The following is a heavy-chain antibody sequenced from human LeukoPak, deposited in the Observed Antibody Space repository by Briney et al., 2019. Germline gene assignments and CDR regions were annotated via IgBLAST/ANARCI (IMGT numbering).Heavy chain of an antibody. CDR2: INYSGST. Sequence: SETLSLTCTVPGGSISHYYWSWIRQPPGKGPEWVGYINYSGSTNYNPSLKSRVTISVDTSKNQFSLRLSSVTAADTAVYYCARHAEMPTEEVGYYYYGMDVWGQGATVTVSS. J-gene: IGHJ6*02. V-gene: IGHV4-59*08. CDR1: GGSISHYY. D-gene: IGHD5-24*01. CDR3: ARHAEMPTEEVGYYYYGMDV.